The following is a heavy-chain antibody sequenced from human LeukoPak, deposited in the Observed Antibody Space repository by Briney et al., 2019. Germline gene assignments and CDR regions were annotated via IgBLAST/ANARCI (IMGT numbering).Heavy chain of an antibody. CDR3: AGNVGQWLVLDY. CDR1: GGSISGSSYY. CDR2: IYYSGST. Sequence: PSETLSLTCTVSGGSISGSSYYWGWIRQPPGKGLEWIGSIYYSGSTYYNPSLKSRVTISVDTSKNQFSLKLSSVTAADTAVYYCAGNVGQWLVLDYWGQGTLVTVSS. J-gene: IGHJ4*02. V-gene: IGHV4-39*01. D-gene: IGHD6-19*01.